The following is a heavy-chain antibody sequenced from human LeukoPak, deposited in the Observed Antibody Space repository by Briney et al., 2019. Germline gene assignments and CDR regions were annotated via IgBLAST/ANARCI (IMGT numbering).Heavy chain of an antibody. CDR2: IYYRGST. CDR1: GGSCDDYY. V-gene: IGHV4-39*01. CDR3: ARRKDCTNGVCYTDY. Sequence: SETLSLTCAVHGGSCDDYYCSWIRQPPGKGLEWIGSIYYRGSTYYNPSLKSRVTISVDMSKNQFSLKLSSVTAADTAVYYCARRKDCTNGVCYTDYWGQGTLVAVSS. J-gene: IGHJ4*02. D-gene: IGHD2-8*01.